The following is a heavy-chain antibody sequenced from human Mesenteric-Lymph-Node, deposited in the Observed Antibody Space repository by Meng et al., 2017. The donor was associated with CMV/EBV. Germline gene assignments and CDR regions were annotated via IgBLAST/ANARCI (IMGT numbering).Heavy chain of an antibody. D-gene: IGHD2-2*01. J-gene: IGHJ4*02. V-gene: IGHV3-30*04. CDR3: ARELGYCSSTSCYLDY. CDR1: GFTFSSYA. CDR2: MSYDGSNK. Sequence: GGSLRLSCAASGFTFSSYAMYWVRQAPGKGLEWVAVMSYDGSNKYYADSMKGRFTISRDNSKNTLYLQMNSLRAEDTAVYYCARELGYCSSTSCYLDYWGQGTLVTVSS.